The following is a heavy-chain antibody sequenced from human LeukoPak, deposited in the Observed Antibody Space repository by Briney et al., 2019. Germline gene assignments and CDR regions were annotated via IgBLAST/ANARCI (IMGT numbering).Heavy chain of an antibody. Sequence: ASVKVSCKASGYTFTSYGINWVRQAPGQGLEWMGWISVYNGNTNYAQNLQGRVTTTTDTSTSTAYMELRSPRSDDTPAYISAREPRDLNYYYYYMDVWGKGTTVTVSS. V-gene: IGHV1-18*01. J-gene: IGHJ6*03. CDR2: ISVYNGNT. CDR3: AREPRDLNYYYYYMDV. CDR1: GYTFTSYG.